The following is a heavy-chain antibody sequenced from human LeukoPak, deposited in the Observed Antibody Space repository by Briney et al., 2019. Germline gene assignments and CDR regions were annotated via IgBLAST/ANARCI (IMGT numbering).Heavy chain of an antibody. J-gene: IGHJ4*02. CDR3: ANNFDY. CDR1: GFTFSNYG. Sequence: GGSLRLSCAASGFTFSNYGMQWVRQAQGKGLECVAVVWHDGNNKHYADSVKRRFTISRDNSKNMLYLQMNSLRAEDTAMYYCANNFDYWGQGTLVAVSS. CDR2: VWHDGNNK. V-gene: IGHV3-33*06.